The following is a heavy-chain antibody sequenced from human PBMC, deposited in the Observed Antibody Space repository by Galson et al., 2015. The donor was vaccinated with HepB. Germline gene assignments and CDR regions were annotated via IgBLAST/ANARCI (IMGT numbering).Heavy chain of an antibody. CDR3: ARDRKYQLLNNWFDP. D-gene: IGHD2-2*01. J-gene: IGHJ5*02. Sequence: TLSLTCTVSGGSISSGDYYWSWIRQPPGKGLEWIGYIYYSGSTYYNPSLKSRVTISVDTSKNQFSLKLSSVTAADTAVYYCARDRKYQLLNNWFDPWGQGTLVTVSS. V-gene: IGHV4-30-4*01. CDR2: IYYSGST. CDR1: GGSISSGDYY.